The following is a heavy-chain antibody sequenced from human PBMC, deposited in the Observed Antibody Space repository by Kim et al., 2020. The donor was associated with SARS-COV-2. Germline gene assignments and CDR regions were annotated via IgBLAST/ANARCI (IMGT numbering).Heavy chain of an antibody. J-gene: IGHJ6*02. CDR3: ARPNYFYNMDV. Sequence: TNYNPSLKSRVTISVDTSKNQFSLKLSSVTAADTAVYYCARPNYFYNMDVWGQGTTVTVSS. V-gene: IGHV4-61*07. CDR2: T.